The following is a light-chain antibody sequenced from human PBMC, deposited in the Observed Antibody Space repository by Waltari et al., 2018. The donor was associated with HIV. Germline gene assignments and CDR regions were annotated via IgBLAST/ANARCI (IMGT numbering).Light chain of an antibody. CDR1: SGSIATTS. J-gene: IGLJ2*01. Sequence: FMLTQPPSVSQSPGKPVTISCTRTSGSIATTSVQWYQQLPGSAPTTVIYEDNRRPSGVPDRFSGSIISSSNSASLTISGLKTEDEADYYCQSYDSSNQDVVFGGGTKLTVL. CDR3: QSYDSSNQDVV. CDR2: EDN. V-gene: IGLV6-57*04.